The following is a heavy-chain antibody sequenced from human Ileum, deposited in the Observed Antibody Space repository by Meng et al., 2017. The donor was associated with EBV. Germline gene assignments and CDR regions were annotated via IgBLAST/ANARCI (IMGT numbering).Heavy chain of an antibody. D-gene: IGHD3-10*01. J-gene: IGHJ4*02. Sequence: QITLKESGPTLVKPTXTLTLTXPFPGFSLSTSAVGVGWIRQPPGKALEWLALIYWDDDKRYSPSLKSRLTITKDTSTNQVVLTMTNMDPVDTATYYCAYKGYYGSGSYYNYFDWGQGTLVTVSS. CDR3: AYKGYYGSGSYYNYFD. V-gene: IGHV2-5*02. CDR1: GFSLSTSAVG. CDR2: IYWDDDK.